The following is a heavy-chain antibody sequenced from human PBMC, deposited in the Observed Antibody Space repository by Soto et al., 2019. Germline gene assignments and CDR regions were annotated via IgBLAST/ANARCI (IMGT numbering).Heavy chain of an antibody. CDR1: GFTFSSYW. CDR3: ARDQKSYYYGMDV. V-gene: IGHV3-7*01. J-gene: IGHJ6*02. CDR2: IKQDGSEK. Sequence: EVQLVESGGGLVQPGGSLRLSCAASGFTFSSYWMSWVRQAPGKGLEWVANIKQDGSEKYYVDSVKGRFTISRDNAKNSLYLQMNSLRDEDTAVYYCARDQKSYYYGMDVWGQGTTVTVSS.